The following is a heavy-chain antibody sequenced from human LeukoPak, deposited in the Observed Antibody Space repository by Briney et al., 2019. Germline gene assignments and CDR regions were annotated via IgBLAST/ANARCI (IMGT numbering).Heavy chain of an antibody. V-gene: IGHV3-48*03. CDR1: GFTFSSYE. D-gene: IGHD2-21*02. J-gene: IGHJ5*02. CDR3: ARDGSRGNLVTAPDL. CDR2: ISSSGSTI. Sequence: GGSLRLSCAASGFTFSSYEMNWVRQAPGKGLEWVSYISSSGSTIYYADSVKGRFTISRDNAKNSLYLQMNSLRAEDTAVYYCARDGSRGNLVTAPDLWGQGTLVTVSS.